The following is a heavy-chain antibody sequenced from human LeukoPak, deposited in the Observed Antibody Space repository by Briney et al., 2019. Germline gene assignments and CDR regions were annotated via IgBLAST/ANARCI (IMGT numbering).Heavy chain of an antibody. CDR3: ARDGGSDAFDI. J-gene: IGHJ3*02. CDR1: GYTFTSYY. V-gene: IGHV1-46*01. CDR2: INPSGGST. Sequence: ASVKVSCKASGYTFTSYYMHWVRQAPGQGLEWMGIINPSGGSTSYAQKFQGRATMTRDTSTSTVYMELSSLRSEDTGVYYCARDGGSDAFDIWGQGTMVTVSS.